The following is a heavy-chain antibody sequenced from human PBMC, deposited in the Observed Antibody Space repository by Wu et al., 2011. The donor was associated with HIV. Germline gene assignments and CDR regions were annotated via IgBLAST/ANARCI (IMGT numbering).Heavy chain of an antibody. CDR3: ARDPPGYPYYFDY. V-gene: IGHV1-18*01. CDR1: GGTFSSYA. D-gene: IGHD5-12*01. J-gene: IGHJ4*02. CDR2: ISTYNGKT. Sequence: QVQLVQSGAEVKKPGSSVKVSCKASGGTFSSYAISWVRQAPGQGLEWIGWISTYNGKTNSAQKLQGRVTMTTDTSTSTVYMEVRSLRSDDTAVYYCARDPPGYPYYFDYWGQGTLVTVSS.